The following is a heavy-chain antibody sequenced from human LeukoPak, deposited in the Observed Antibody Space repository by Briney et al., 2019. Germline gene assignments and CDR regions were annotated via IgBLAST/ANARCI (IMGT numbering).Heavy chain of an antibody. V-gene: IGHV4-30-4*01. Sequence: PSETLSLTCTVSGGSISSGDYYWSWIRQPPGKGLEWIGYIYYSGSTYYNPSLKSRVTISVDTSKNQFSLKLSSVTAADTAVYYCARHEISSGWDYVIVYWGQGTLVTVSS. D-gene: IGHD6-19*01. CDR3: ARHEISSGWDYVIVY. CDR1: GGSISSGDYY. CDR2: IYYSGST. J-gene: IGHJ4*02.